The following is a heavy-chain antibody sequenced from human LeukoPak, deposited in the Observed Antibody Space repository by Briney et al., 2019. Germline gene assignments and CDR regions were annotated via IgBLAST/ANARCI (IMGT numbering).Heavy chain of an antibody. CDR3: ARGRGSIGFDY. CDR2: INHSGST. Sequence: PSETLSLTCAVYGGSFSGYYWSWIRQPPGKGLEWIGEINHSGSTNYNPSLKSRVTISVDTSKNQFSLKLSSVTAADTAVYYCARGRGSIGFDYWGQGTLVTVSS. V-gene: IGHV4-34*01. J-gene: IGHJ4*02. D-gene: IGHD2-15*01. CDR1: GGSFSGYY.